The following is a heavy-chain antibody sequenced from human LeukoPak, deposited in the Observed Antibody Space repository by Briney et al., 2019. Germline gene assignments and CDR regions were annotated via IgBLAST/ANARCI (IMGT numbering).Heavy chain of an antibody. CDR2: IIPIFGTA. CDR3: ASALKFSSWYRGIPSKYFQH. CDR1: GGTFSSYA. Sequence: SVKVSCNASGGTFSSYAISWVRQAPGQGLEWMGGIIPIFGTANYAQKFQGRVTITADESTSTAYMELSSLRSEDTAVYYCASALKFSSWYRGIPSKYFQHWGQGTLVTVSS. D-gene: IGHD6-13*01. V-gene: IGHV1-69*13. J-gene: IGHJ1*01.